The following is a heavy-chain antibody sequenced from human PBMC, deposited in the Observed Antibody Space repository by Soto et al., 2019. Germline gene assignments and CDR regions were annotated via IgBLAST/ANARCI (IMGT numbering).Heavy chain of an antibody. CDR3: AKAISSPLQSWFDP. Sequence: PGGSLRLSYAASGFTFDDYAMHWVRQAPGKGLEWVSGISWNSGSIGYADSVKGRFTISRDNAKNSLYLQMNSLRAEDTALYYCAKAISSPLQSWFDPWGQGTLVTVSS. CDR2: ISWNSGSI. D-gene: IGHD2-2*01. J-gene: IGHJ5*02. V-gene: IGHV3-9*01. CDR1: GFTFDDYA.